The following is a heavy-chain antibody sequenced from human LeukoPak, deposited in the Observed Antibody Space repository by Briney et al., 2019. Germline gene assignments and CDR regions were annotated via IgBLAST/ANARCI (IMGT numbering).Heavy chain of an antibody. CDR3: ARGRHRSRIVGATGFDY. CDR1: GYTSTGYY. V-gene: IGHV1-2*04. Sequence: ASVKVSCKASGYTSTGYYMHWVRQAPGQGLEWMGWINPNSGGTNYAQKFQGWVTMTRDTSISTAYMELSRLRSDDTAVYYCARGRHRSRIVGATGFDYWGQGTLVTVSS. D-gene: IGHD1-26*01. CDR2: INPNSGGT. J-gene: IGHJ4*02.